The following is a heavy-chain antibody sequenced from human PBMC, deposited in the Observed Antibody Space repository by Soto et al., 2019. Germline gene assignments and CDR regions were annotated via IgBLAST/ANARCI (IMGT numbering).Heavy chain of an antibody. CDR2: VIPNLNMT. Sequence: SVKVSCKASGYTFTSYDISWVRQAPGQGLEWMGRVIPNLNMTNYAQKFQGRVTITADKSTSTAYMILSSLRSEDTAVYYCARTTSYYYDSSGSPGAFDIWGQGTMVTVSS. D-gene: IGHD3-22*01. CDR3: ARTTSYYYDSSGSPGAFDI. CDR1: GYTFTSYD. J-gene: IGHJ3*02. V-gene: IGHV1-69*04.